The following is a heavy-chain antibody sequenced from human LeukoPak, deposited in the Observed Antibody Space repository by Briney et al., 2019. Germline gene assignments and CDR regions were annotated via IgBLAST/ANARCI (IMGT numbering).Heavy chain of an antibody. CDR2: IYSGGST. CDR1: GFTVSSNY. J-gene: IGHJ4*02. CDR3: ARDRGATWIDY. D-gene: IGHD1-26*01. V-gene: IGHV3-53*01. Sequence: GGSLRLSCAASGFTVSSNYMSWVRQAPGEGLEWVSVIYSGGSTYYADSVKGRFTISRDNSKNTLYLQMNSLRAEDTAVYYCARDRGATWIDYWGQGTLVTVSS.